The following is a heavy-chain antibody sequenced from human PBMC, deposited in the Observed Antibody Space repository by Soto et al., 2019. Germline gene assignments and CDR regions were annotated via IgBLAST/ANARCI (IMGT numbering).Heavy chain of an antibody. CDR1: GFTFSSYS. J-gene: IGHJ6*02. V-gene: IGHV3-21*01. D-gene: IGHD5-18*01. Sequence: GGSLRLSCAASGFTFSSYSMNWVRQAPGKGLEWVSSISSSSSYIYYADSVKGRFTISRDNAKNSLYLQMNSLRAEDTAVYYCARLEAAMARDKKRHYYYGMDVWGQGTTVTVS. CDR3: ARLEAAMARDKKRHYYYGMDV. CDR2: ISSSSSYI.